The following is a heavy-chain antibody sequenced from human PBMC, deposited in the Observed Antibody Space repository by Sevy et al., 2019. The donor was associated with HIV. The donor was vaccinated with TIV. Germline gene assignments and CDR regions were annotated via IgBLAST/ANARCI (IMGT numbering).Heavy chain of an antibody. CDR1: GISFNNYG. V-gene: IGHV3-30*18. CDR3: AQVGGSKWELFEFYAMHV. J-gene: IGHJ6*02. CDR2: LSYDGTNQ. Sequence: GGSLRLSCAASGISFNNYGMHWVRRAPGKGLEWLAVLSYDGTNQYYADSVKGRFTISRDDSKNTLYLQMNSLRVEDTAVYYCAQVGGSKWELFEFYAMHVWGQGTTVTVSS. D-gene: IGHD1-26*01.